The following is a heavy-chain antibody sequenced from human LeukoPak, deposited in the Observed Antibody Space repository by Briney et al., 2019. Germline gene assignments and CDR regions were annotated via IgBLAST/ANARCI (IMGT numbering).Heavy chain of an antibody. CDR3: ARSWSGYSHSNY. CDR2: INPNSGGT. J-gene: IGHJ4*02. CDR1: GGTFSSYA. V-gene: IGHV1-2*02. D-gene: IGHD3-3*01. Sequence: ASVKVSCKASGGTFSSYAISWVRQAPGQGLEWMGWINPNSGGTNYAQKFQGRVTMTRDTSISTAYMELSRLRSDDTAVYYCARSWSGYSHSNYWGQGTLVTVSS.